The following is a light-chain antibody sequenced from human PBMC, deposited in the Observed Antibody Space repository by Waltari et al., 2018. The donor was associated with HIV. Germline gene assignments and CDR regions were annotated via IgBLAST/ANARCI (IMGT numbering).Light chain of an antibody. CDR2: NNN. Sequence: QSLLTQPPSASGTPGQRVSISCSGSSPNIGSNAVNWYQQLPGTAPKLLIYNNNQRPSGVPDRFSGSKSGTSASLAISGLQSEDEAAYYCAAWDDSLNGVMFGGGTTLTVL. J-gene: IGLJ3*02. CDR1: SPNIGSNA. V-gene: IGLV1-44*01. CDR3: AAWDDSLNGVM.